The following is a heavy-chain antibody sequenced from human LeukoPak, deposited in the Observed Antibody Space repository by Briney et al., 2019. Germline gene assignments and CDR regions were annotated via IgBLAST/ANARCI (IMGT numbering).Heavy chain of an antibody. Sequence: PGGSLRLSCVVSGLTFSSYFMSWVRQAPGKGPEWVSGISASGGDTWYPDSVKGRFTISRDNSKNTLFLQMNSLRVEDTAIYYCAKDAAGPEYWGQGTRVTVSS. CDR1: GLTFSSYF. CDR2: ISASGGDT. CDR3: AKDAAGPEY. V-gene: IGHV3-23*01. D-gene: IGHD6-13*01. J-gene: IGHJ4*02.